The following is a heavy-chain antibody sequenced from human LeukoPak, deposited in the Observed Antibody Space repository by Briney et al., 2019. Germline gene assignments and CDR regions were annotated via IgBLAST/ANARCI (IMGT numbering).Heavy chain of an antibody. CDR1: GFSLSTSGVG. CDR2: IYWDDDK. CDR3: AHLKGDDSSGYYYGPFDY. J-gene: IGHJ4*02. V-gene: IGHV2-5*02. Sequence: SGPTLVNPTQTLTLTCTFSGFSLSTSGVGVGWIRQPPGKALEWLALIYWDDDKRYSPSLKSRLTITKDTSKNQVVLTMTNMDPVDTATYYCAHLKGDDSSGYYYGPFDYWGQGTLVTVSS. D-gene: IGHD3-22*01.